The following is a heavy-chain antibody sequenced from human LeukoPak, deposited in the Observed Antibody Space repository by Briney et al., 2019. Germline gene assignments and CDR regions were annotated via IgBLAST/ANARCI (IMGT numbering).Heavy chain of an antibody. D-gene: IGHD2-2*02. CDR3: ARGPVDIVVVPAAIARSHGAFDI. V-gene: IGHV1-18*01. CDR2: ISAYNGNT. CDR1: GYTFTSYG. J-gene: IGHJ3*02. Sequence: ASVKVSCKASGYTFTSYGISWVRQAPGQGLEWMGWISAYNGNTNYAQKLQGRVTMTTDTSTSTAYMELRSLRSDDTAVYYCARGPVDIVVVPAAIARSHGAFDIWGQGTMVTVSS.